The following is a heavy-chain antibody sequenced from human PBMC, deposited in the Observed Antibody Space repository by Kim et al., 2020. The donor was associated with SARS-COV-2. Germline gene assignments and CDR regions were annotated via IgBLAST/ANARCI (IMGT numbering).Heavy chain of an antibody. D-gene: IGHD3-10*01. CDR2: IIPIFGTA. CDR3: AEHRGEMVRGVIIPLDYYGMDV. CDR1: GGTFSSYA. Sequence: SVKVSCKASGGTFSSYAISWVRQAPGQGLEWMGGIIPIFGTANYAQKFQGRVTITADESTSTAYMELSSLRSEDTAVYYCAEHRGEMVRGVIIPLDYYGMDVWGQGTTVTVSS. V-gene: IGHV1-69*13. J-gene: IGHJ6*02.